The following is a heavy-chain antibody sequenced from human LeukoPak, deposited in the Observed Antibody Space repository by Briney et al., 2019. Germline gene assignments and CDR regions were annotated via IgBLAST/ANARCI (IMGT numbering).Heavy chain of an antibody. Sequence: SETLSLACTVSGGSISSYYWSWIRQPPGKGLEWIGYIYYSGSTNYNPSLKSRVTISVDTSKNQFSLKLSSVTAADTAVYYCAGGLAAAGFDYWGQGTLVTVSS. CDR1: GGSISSYY. CDR2: IYYSGST. CDR3: AGGLAAAGFDY. D-gene: IGHD6-13*01. J-gene: IGHJ4*02. V-gene: IGHV4-59*01.